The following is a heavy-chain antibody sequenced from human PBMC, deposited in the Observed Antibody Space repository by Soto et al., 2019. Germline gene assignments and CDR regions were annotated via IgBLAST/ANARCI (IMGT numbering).Heavy chain of an antibody. D-gene: IGHD2-2*01. Sequence: ASVKVSCKASGYAFSSHGITWVRQAPGQGLEWMGWISTYNGNTNYAQKFQGRVTMTTDTSTTTAYMELRSLTSDDTAVYYCARGLGLPAAINFLPYHYTMDVWGQGTTVTVSS. V-gene: IGHV1-18*01. CDR3: ARGLGLPAAINFLPYHYTMDV. CDR1: GYAFSSHG. J-gene: IGHJ6*02. CDR2: ISTYNGNT.